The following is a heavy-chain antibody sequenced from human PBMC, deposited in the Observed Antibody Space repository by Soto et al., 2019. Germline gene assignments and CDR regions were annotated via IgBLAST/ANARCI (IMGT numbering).Heavy chain of an antibody. Sequence: QVQLQQWGAGLLKPSETLSLTCAVYGGSFSPYFWSWIRQPPGKGLEWIGEINHSGSTNYNPSLTRRATLSVDTSKNQVSLKLTSVTAADTAVYYCARLASGWQYYYFDFWGRGTPVTASS. V-gene: IGHV4-34*01. CDR2: INHSGST. J-gene: IGHJ2*01. D-gene: IGHD6-19*01. CDR3: ARLASGWQYYYFDF. CDR1: GGSFSPYF.